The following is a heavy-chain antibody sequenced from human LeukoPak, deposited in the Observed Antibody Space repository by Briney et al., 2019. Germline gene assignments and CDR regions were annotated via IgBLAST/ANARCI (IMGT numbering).Heavy chain of an antibody. D-gene: IGHD2-15*01. Sequence: GGSLRLSCAASGFTFDDYGMSWVRQAPGKVLEWVPGINWNGGSTGYADSVKGRFTISRDNAKNSLYLQMNSLRAEDTALYYCARDFDCSGGSCTDYWGQGTLVTVSS. V-gene: IGHV3-20*04. CDR3: ARDFDCSGGSCTDY. CDR2: INWNGGST. CDR1: GFTFDDYG. J-gene: IGHJ4*02.